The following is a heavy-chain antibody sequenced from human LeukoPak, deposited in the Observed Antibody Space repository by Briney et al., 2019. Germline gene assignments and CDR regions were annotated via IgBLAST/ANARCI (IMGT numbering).Heavy chain of an antibody. D-gene: IGHD1-26*01. CDR3: TRDPILGAPDYFDY. Sequence: PGGSLRLSCAASGFTFSSHGMNWVRQAPGKGLEWVSGISPSGGITYYTDSVKGRFTISRDNSKNTMYLQMNNLREEDTAVYYCTRDPILGAPDYFDYWGQGTLVTVSS. V-gene: IGHV3-23*01. CDR2: ISPSGGIT. CDR1: GFTFSSHG. J-gene: IGHJ4*02.